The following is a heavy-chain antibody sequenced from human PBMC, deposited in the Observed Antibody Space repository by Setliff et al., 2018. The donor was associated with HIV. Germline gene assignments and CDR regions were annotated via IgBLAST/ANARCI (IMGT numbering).Heavy chain of an antibody. V-gene: IGHV4-59*08. D-gene: IGHD2-21*01. J-gene: IGHJ4*02. CDR3: ARQVSSPGVGIAPVDY. CDR2: VFYTGFA. CDR1: GDSIRGYY. Sequence: PSETLSLTCTGSGDSIRGYYWSWIRQPPGKGLEWMGYVFYTGFAAYNPSLKSRLTISVDTSKSQFSLRLTSVTAADTAIYYCARQVSSPGVGIAPVDYWGQGALVTVSS.